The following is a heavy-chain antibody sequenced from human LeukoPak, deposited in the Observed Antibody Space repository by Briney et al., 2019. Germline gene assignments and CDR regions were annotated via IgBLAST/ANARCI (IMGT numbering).Heavy chain of an antibody. Sequence: TGGSLRLSCAASGFTDSSNYMSWVRQAPGKGLEWVSVIYSGGSTYYADSVKGRFTISRDNSKNTLYLQMNSLRAEDTAVYYCAREYDSIGVFDPWGQGTLVTVSS. CDR3: AREYDSIGVFDP. CDR1: GFTDSSNY. CDR2: IYSGGST. D-gene: IGHD3-22*01. V-gene: IGHV3-66*01. J-gene: IGHJ5*02.